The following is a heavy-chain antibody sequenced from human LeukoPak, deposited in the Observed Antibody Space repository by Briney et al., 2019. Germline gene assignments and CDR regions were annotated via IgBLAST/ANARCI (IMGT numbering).Heavy chain of an antibody. CDR1: FPVTNGFH. J-gene: IGHJ4*02. V-gene: IGHV4-38-2*02. Sequence: SETLSLTCSVSFPVTNGFHWAWIRQPPGKGLEFMGYVHHTGTTYYNPSLNSRVTISVDTSKYQFSLGLTSVTAADTAVYFCAKGIPFDFWGQGRLVTVSS. CDR3: AKGIPFDF. D-gene: IGHD2-2*02. CDR2: VHHTGTT.